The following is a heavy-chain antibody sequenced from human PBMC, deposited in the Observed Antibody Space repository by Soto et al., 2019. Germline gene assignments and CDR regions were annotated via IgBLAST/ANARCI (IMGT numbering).Heavy chain of an antibody. D-gene: IGHD3-10*01. J-gene: IGHJ4*02. Sequence: QVQLQESGPGLVKPSETLSLTCTVSGGSISSYYWSWIRQPPGKGLEWIGYIYYSGSTNYNPSLKSRVTISVDTSKNQFSLKLSSVTAADTAVYYCARDQRGFDYWGLGTLVTVSS. V-gene: IGHV4-59*01. CDR3: ARDQRGFDY. CDR2: IYYSGST. CDR1: GGSISSYY.